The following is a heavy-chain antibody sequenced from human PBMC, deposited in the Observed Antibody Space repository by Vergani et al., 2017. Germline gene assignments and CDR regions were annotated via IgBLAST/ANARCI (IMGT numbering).Heavy chain of an antibody. Sequence: QVQLVQSGAEVKKPGSSVKVSCKASGGTFSSYAISWVRQAPGQGLEWMGGIIPIFGTANYAQKFQGRVTITADESTSTAYMELSSLRSEDTAVYYCARVGTIFGVVTDYYYYMDVWGKGTTVTVSS. CDR1: GGTFSSYA. CDR2: IIPIFGTA. CDR3: ARVGTIFGVVTDYYYYMDV. V-gene: IGHV1-69*01. D-gene: IGHD3-3*01. J-gene: IGHJ6*03.